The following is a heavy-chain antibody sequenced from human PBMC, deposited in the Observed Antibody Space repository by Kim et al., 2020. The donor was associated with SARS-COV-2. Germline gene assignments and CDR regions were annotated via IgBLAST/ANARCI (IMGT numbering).Heavy chain of an antibody. J-gene: IGHJ4*01. CDR2: IAYSGNT. CDR3: ARHVTSDGFGEFTDYFDN. V-gene: IGHV4-59*08. D-gene: IGHD3-10*01. Sequence: SESLSLTCSVSGGSMSNYYCSWIRQPPGKGLEWIGYIAYSGNTNFNPSLKSRLTISVDTSKNQFSLKLSSVTAADTAIYYCARHVTSDGFGEFTDYFDNW. CDR1: GGSMSNYY.